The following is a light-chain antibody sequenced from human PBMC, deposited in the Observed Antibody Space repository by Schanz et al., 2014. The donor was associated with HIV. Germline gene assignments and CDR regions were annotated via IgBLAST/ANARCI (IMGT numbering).Light chain of an antibody. CDR3: SSYTSSNTWV. Sequence: QSALTQPRSVSGSPGQSITISCTGTSSDVGGYNYVSWYQQHPGKAPKLMIYDVTNRPSGVSNHFSGSKSGNTASLTISGLQPEDEADYYCSSYTSSNTWVFGGGTKLTVL. J-gene: IGLJ3*02. CDR1: SSDVGGYNY. CDR2: DVT. V-gene: IGLV2-14*03.